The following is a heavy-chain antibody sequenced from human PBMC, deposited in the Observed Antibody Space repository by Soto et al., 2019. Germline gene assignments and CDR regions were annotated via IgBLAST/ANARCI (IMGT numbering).Heavy chain of an antibody. J-gene: IGHJ4*02. V-gene: IGHV1-2*04. Sequence: GASVKVSCKASGYTFTGYYMHWVRQAPGQGLEWMGWINPNSGGTNYAQKFQGWVTMTRDTSISTAYMELGRLRSDDTAVYYCARGRDSGYDSSFFDYWGQGTLVTVSS. CDR1: GYTFTGYY. CDR2: INPNSGGT. CDR3: ARGRDSGYDSSFFDY. D-gene: IGHD5-12*01.